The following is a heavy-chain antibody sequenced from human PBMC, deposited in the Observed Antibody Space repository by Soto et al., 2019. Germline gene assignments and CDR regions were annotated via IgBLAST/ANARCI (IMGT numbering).Heavy chain of an antibody. J-gene: IGHJ3*02. CDR2: IIPILGIA. CDR3: ARDIPAAMFDAFDI. Sequence: QVQLVQSGAEVQKPGSSVKVSCKASGGTFSSYTISWVRQAPGQGLEWMGRIIPILGIANYAQKFQGRVTSTADKSTSTAYMELSSLRSEDTAVYYCARDIPAAMFDAFDIWGQGTMVTVSS. CDR1: GGTFSSYT. V-gene: IGHV1-69*08. D-gene: IGHD2-2*01.